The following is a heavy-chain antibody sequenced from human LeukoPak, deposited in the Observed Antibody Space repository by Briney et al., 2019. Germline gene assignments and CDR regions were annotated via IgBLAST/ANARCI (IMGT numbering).Heavy chain of an antibody. Sequence: SETLSLTCAVSGGSISSSNWWSWVRQPPGKGLEWIGEIYHSGSTNYNPSLKSRVTISVDKSKNQFSLKLSSVTAANTAVYYCARGAYYYGLNWFDPWGQGTLVTVSS. V-gene: IGHV4-4*02. CDR1: GGSISSSNW. J-gene: IGHJ5*02. D-gene: IGHD3-10*01. CDR3: ARGAYYYGLNWFDP. CDR2: IYHSGST.